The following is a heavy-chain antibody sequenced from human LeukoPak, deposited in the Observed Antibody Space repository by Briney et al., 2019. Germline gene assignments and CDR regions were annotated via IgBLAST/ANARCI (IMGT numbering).Heavy chain of an antibody. CDR2: FDPEDGET. Sequence: ASVKVSCKVSGYTLTELSMHWVRQAPGKGLEWMGGFDPEDGETIYAQKFQGRVTMTEDTSTDTAYMELRRLRSDDTAVYYCARVYGDYDWFDPWGQGTLVTVSS. V-gene: IGHV1-24*01. J-gene: IGHJ5*02. D-gene: IGHD4-17*01. CDR3: ARVYGDYDWFDP. CDR1: GYTLTELS.